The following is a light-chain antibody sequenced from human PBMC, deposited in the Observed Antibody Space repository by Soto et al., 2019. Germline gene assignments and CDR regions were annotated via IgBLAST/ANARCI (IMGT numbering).Light chain of an antibody. CDR1: QSVSSW. CDR3: QQYYSYSTT. Sequence: DIQMTQSPSTLSASVGDRVTITCRAGQSVSSWLAWYQQKPGKAPKLLIYKASSLECGVPSRFSGSGSGTEFTRTISSLQPDDVATYYCQQYYSYSTTFGQGTKVDIK. V-gene: IGKV1-5*03. CDR2: KAS. J-gene: IGKJ1*01.